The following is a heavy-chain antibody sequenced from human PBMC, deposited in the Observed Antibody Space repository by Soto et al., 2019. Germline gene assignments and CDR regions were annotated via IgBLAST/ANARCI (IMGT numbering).Heavy chain of an antibody. CDR1: GYSFTNYG. Sequence: ASVKVSCTASGYSFTNYGIHWVRQAPGQSLEWMGWINAYNGNTKYSQKFQGRVTFTRDTSASTVYMEMSSLRSEDAAVYFCARDLDDILTGPNFDPWGQGTLVTVSS. CDR2: INAYNGNT. CDR3: ARDLDDILTGPNFDP. D-gene: IGHD3-9*01. J-gene: IGHJ5*02. V-gene: IGHV1-3*01.